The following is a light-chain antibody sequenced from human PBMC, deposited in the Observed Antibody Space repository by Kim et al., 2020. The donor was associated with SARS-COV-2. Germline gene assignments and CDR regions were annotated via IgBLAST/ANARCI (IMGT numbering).Light chain of an antibody. CDR2: DAS. J-gene: IGKJ4*01. V-gene: IGKV3-11*01. CDR1: QSVRSL. CDR3: QQRSEWPLT. Sequence: EIVLTQSPVTLSLSPGESATLSCRASQSVRSLLAWYQQKPGQAPRLLIDDASNRAAGIPARFSGSGSGTDFSLTISSLEPEDFAVYYCQQRSEWPLTFGGGTKVEIK.